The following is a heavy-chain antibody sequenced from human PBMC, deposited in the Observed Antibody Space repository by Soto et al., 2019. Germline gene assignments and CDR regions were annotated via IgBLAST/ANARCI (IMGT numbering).Heavy chain of an antibody. CDR1: GGSISSGDYY. CDR3: ARLGYEYYYYGMDV. J-gene: IGHJ6*02. V-gene: IGHV4-30-4*01. Sequence: TLSLTCTVSGGSISSGDYYWSWIRQSPGKGLEWIGYIYYSGSTYYNPSLKSRVTISVDTSKNQFSLKLSSVTAADTAVYYCARLGYEYYYYGMDVWGQGTTVTVSS. CDR2: IYYSGST. D-gene: IGHD5-12*01.